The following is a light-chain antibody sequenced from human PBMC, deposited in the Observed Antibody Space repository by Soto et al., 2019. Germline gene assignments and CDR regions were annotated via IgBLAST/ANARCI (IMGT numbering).Light chain of an antibody. V-gene: IGKV1-27*01. CDR1: QDISTY. CDR2: AAY. J-gene: IGKJ4*01. CDR3: QKYDNAPLT. Sequence: DIPMTQAPSSLSASVGDRVTITCRARQDISTYLAGYQQKPGKVPKLLISAAYTLQSGVPPRFSGSGSGTDFTLTISSLQPEDVATYYCQKYDNAPLTFGGGTKVEIK.